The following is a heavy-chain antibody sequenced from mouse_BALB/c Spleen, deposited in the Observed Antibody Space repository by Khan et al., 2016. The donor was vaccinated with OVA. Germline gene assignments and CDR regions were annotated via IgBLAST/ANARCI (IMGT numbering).Heavy chain of an antibody. CDR2: INPSTGYT. D-gene: IGHD1-1*01. Sequence: VQLQQSGAELAKPGASVKMSCKASGYTFINYWILWVKQRPGQGLEWIGYINPSTGYTEYNQNFKDKATLPADNSSITAYIQLSSLTSADSAVSHCARRGLRWDFDYWGQGTTLTVSS. V-gene: IGHV1-7*01. CDR1: GYTFINYW. CDR3: ARRGLRWDFDY. J-gene: IGHJ2*01.